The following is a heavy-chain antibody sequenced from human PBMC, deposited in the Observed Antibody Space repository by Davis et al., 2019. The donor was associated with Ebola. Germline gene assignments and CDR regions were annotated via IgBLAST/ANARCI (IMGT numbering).Heavy chain of an antibody. J-gene: IGHJ5*02. Sequence: GESLKISCAAPGFTFSSYAMHWVRQAPGKGLEYVSAISSNGGSTYYADSVKGRFTISRDNSKNTLYLQMSSLRAEDTAVYYCARSPITMVRGVIIRWFDPWGQGTLVTVSS. CDR2: ISSNGGST. CDR1: GFTFSSYA. D-gene: IGHD3-10*01. CDR3: ARSPITMVRGVIIRWFDP. V-gene: IGHV3-64D*06.